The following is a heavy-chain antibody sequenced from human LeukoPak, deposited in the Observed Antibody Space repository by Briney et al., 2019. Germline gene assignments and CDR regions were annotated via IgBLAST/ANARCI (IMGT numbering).Heavy chain of an antibody. J-gene: IGHJ4*02. D-gene: IGHD6-19*01. CDR2: INPSGGST. Sequence: ASVKVSCKASGYTFTSYGISWVRQAPGQGLEWMGIINPSGGSTSYAQKFQGRVTMTRDTSTSTVYMELSSLRSEDTAVYYCARGRSGPKSPDYWGQGTLVTVSS. CDR3: ARGRSGPKSPDY. CDR1: GYTFTSYG. V-gene: IGHV1-46*01.